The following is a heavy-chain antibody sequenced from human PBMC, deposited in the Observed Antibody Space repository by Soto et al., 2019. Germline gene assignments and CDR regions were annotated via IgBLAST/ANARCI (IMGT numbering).Heavy chain of an antibody. CDR2: IYFSGYT. D-gene: IGHD2-15*01. CDR1: GGSISSSSYY. J-gene: IGHJ4*02. V-gene: IGHV4-39*02. CDR3: ARDKIIGLFDY. Sequence: SETLSLTCTVSGGSISSSSYYWGWIRQPPGKGLEWIGSIYFSGYTYYNPSLKSRVTISVDTSKNQFSLKLSSVTAADTAVYYCARDKIIGLFDYWGQGTLVTVSS.